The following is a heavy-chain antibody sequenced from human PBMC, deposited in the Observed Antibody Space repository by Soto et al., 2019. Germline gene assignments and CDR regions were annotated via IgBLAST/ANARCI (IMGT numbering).Heavy chain of an antibody. V-gene: IGHV1-69*06. J-gene: IGHJ6*02. Sequence: SVTVSCKASGGTFSSYAISWVRQAPGQGLEWMGGIIPIYGTANYAQKFQGRVTITADKSTSTAYMELSSLRSEDTAVYYCARGGYYDFWSGYQRDYYYYGVDVRG. CDR2: IIPIYGTA. D-gene: IGHD3-3*01. CDR3: ARGGYYDFWSGYQRDYYYYGVDV. CDR1: GGTFSSYA.